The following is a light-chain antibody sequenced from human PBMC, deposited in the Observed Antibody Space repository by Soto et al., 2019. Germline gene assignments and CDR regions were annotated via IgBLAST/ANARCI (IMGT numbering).Light chain of an antibody. CDR2: RAS. CDR1: QSVSSN. CDR3: QQYDNYPT. Sequence: EIVMTQSPATLSVSPGERATLSCRASQSVSSNLAWYQQKPGQAPRLLIYRASTRATGIPPRFSGSGSGTEFSLTISSLQSEDFALYYCQQYDNYPTFGQGTKVEIK. J-gene: IGKJ1*01. V-gene: IGKV3-15*01.